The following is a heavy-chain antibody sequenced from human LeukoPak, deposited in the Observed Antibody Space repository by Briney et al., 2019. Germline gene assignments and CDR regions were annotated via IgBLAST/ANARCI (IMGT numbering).Heavy chain of an antibody. Sequence: GGSLRLSCAASGFTFSSYAMSWVRQAPGKGLEWVSAISGSGGSTYYADSVKGRFTISRDNSKNTLYLQMNSLRAEDTAVYYCAKDRTGRDGYYYGMDVWGQGTTVTVSS. D-gene: IGHD5-24*01. CDR1: GFTFSSYA. J-gene: IGHJ6*02. CDR3: AKDRTGRDGYYYGMDV. CDR2: ISGSGGST. V-gene: IGHV3-23*01.